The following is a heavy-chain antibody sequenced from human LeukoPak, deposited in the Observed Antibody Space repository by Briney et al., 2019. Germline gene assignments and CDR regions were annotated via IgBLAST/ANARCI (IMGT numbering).Heavy chain of an antibody. CDR1: GFTFSSYA. J-gene: IGHJ4*02. CDR3: ARDRGITMIVVVITTFDY. CDR2: ISYDGSNK. V-gene: IGHV3-30-3*01. D-gene: IGHD3-22*01. Sequence: GGSRRLSGAASGFTFSSYAMNWFRQAPGKGLEWGAVISYDGSNKYYADSVKGRFTISRDNSKNTLYLQMNSLRAEDTAVYYCARDRGITMIVVVITTFDYWGQGTLVTVSS.